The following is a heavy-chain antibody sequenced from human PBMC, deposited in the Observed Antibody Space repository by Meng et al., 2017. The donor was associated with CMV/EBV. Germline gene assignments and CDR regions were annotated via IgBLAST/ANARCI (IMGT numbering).Heavy chain of an antibody. CDR3: ARDLMNCSSTSCANWFDP. J-gene: IGHJ5*02. CDR1: GGSISSYY. Sequence: GRLQESGPGVWKPSETLALTCTVAGGSISSYYWSWIRQPAGKGLEWIGRIYTSGSTNYNPSLKSRVTMSVDTSKNQFSLKLSSVTAADTAVYYCARDLMNCSSTSCANWFDPWGQGTLVTVSS. CDR2: IYTSGST. V-gene: IGHV4-4*07. D-gene: IGHD2-2*01.